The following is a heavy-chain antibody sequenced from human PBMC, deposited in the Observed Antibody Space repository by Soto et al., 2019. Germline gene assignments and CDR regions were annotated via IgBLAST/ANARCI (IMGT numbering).Heavy chain of an antibody. CDR2: ISSSSSNI. V-gene: IGHV3-21*01. J-gene: IGHJ6*04. CDR3: ARDDVLCDGGRCYGGPLDV. D-gene: IGHD2-15*01. CDR1: GFTFSSYS. Sequence: GGSLRLSCAASGFTFSSYSMNWVRQAPGKGLEWVSSISSSSSNIYYADAVKGRFTISRANAKNSLYLQMDSLRAEDTAVYYCARDDVLCDGGRCYGGPLDVWGKGTTVTVSS.